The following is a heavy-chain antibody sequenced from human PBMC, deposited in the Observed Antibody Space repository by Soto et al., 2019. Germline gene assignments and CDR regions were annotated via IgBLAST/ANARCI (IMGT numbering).Heavy chain of an antibody. CDR3: AKQRFRIAASGMDV. D-gene: IGHD6-6*01. J-gene: IGHJ6*02. CDR2: ISYDGSNK. V-gene: IGHV3-30*18. CDR1: GFTFSSYG. Sequence: QVQLVESGGGVVQPGRSLRLSCAASGFTFSSYGMHWVRQAPGKGLEWVAVISYDGSNKYYADSVKGRFTISRDNSKNTLYLQMNSLIAEDTAVYYCAKQRFRIAASGMDVWGQGTTVTVSS.